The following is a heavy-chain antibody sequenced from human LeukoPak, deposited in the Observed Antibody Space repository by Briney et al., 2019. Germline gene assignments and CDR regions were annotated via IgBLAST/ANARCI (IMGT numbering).Heavy chain of an antibody. D-gene: IGHD1-26*01. CDR1: GFSFSNPA. J-gene: IGHJ4*02. V-gene: IGHV3-23*01. CDR3: AKAGSIRFDY. Sequence: GGSLRLSCATSGFSFSNPAMSWVRQAPGKGLEWVSGISGGAGSTYYADALKGRFTISRDNSKNTLYLQMSSLRAEDTAVYYCAKAGSIRFDYWGQGTLVTVSS. CDR2: ISGGAGST.